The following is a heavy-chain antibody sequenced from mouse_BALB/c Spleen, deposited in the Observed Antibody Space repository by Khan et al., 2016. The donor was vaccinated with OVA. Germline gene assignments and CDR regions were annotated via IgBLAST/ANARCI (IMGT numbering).Heavy chain of an antibody. D-gene: IGHD2-4*01. CDR3: ARNYDYDEGLAY. Sequence: VELVESGPGLVQPSQSLSITCTVSGFSLTTYGVHWVRQSPEKGLEWLGVIWSGGSTDYNAAFISRLSISKDSSKSQVFFKMNSLQVNDTAIYYGARNYDYDEGLAYWGQGTLVTVSA. V-gene: IGHV2-2*02. CDR1: GFSLTTYG. CDR2: IWSGGST. J-gene: IGHJ3*01.